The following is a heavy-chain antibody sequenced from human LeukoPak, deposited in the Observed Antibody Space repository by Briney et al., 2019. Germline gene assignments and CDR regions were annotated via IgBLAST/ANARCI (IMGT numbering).Heavy chain of an antibody. CDR2: ISGSGGST. V-gene: IGHV3-23*01. CDR3: AKDPTYCSGGSCYSGDY. J-gene: IGHJ4*02. D-gene: IGHD2-15*01. CDR1: GFTFSSYA. Sequence: GGSLRLSCAASGFTFSSYAMSWVRQAPGKGLEWVSAISGSGGSTYYADSVKGRFTISRDNSKNTLYLQMNSLRAEDTAVYYCAKDPTYCSGGSCYSGDYWGQGTLVAVSS.